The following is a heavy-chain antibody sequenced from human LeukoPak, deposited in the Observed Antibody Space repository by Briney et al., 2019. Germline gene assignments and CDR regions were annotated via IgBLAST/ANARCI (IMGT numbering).Heavy chain of an antibody. J-gene: IGHJ4*02. D-gene: IGHD3-9*01. Sequence: ASVKVSCKASGYTFTGYYMHWVRQAPAQGLEWMGWINPNSGGTNYAQKFQGRVTMTRDTSISTAYMELSRLRSDDTSVYYCFRAHDGIRDFDWLLWGVDYWGQGTLVTVSS. CDR3: FRAHDGIRDFDWLLWGVDY. CDR1: GYTFTGYY. V-gene: IGHV1-2*02. CDR2: INPNSGGT.